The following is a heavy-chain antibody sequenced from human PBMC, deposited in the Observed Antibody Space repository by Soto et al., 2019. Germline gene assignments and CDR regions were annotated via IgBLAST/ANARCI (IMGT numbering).Heavy chain of an antibody. Sequence: PSETLSLTCIVSGGSVSSSNYYWGWVRQSPGKGLEWIGSIYYSGNTYYNPSLESRVTISVDKSNNEFSLKVIYVTAADTAVYYCARLEGLATISYYFDFWGQGCLVTVSS. D-gene: IGHD3-9*01. CDR3: ARLEGLATISYYFDF. J-gene: IGHJ4*02. CDR1: GGSVSSSNYY. CDR2: IYYSGNT. V-gene: IGHV4-39*01.